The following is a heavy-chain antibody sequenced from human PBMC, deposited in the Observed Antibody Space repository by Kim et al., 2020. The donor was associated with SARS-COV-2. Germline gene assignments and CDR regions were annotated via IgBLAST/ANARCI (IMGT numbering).Heavy chain of an antibody. CDR2: VTSIGRV. D-gene: IGHD2-8*01. CDR1: GGSFGLNY. J-gene: IGHJ4*02. V-gene: IGHV4-59*13. Sequence: SETLSLTCSLSGGSFGLNYWSWIRQSPWKGLEWIGYVTSIGRVTYNTSLGSRVTLSIDTSKNQFSLRLRSVTAADTGVYYCARARRVEAQQMGQYYFDFWGRGTVVTVSS. CDR3: ARARRVEAQQMGQYYFDF.